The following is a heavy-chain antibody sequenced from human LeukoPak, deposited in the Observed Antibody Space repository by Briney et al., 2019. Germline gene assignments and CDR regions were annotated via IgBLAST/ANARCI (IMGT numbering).Heavy chain of an antibody. CDR1: GGSISSYY. J-gene: IGHJ3*02. D-gene: IGHD1-20*01. CDR2: IYTSGST. CDR3: ARRRITGSFDI. V-gene: IGHV4-4*09. Sequence: SETLSLTYTVSGGSISSYYWSWIRQPPRKGLEWIGYIYTSGSTNYNPSLRSRVTISVDTSKNQFSLKLSSVTAADTAVYYCARRRITGSFDIWGQGTMVTLSS.